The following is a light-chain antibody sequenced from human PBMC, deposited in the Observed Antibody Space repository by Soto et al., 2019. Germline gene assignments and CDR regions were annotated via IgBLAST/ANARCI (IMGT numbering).Light chain of an antibody. CDR1: QSIGSW. CDR2: KTS. Sequence: DTQMTQSPSTLSASVGDRVTITCRASQSIGSWLAWYQQKPGKAPKLLIYKTSILENGVPSRFSGSGSGTEFTLTISGLQPDDFATYYCQQYKDYVYTFGQGTKVDIK. CDR3: QQYKDYVYT. V-gene: IGKV1-5*03. J-gene: IGKJ2*01.